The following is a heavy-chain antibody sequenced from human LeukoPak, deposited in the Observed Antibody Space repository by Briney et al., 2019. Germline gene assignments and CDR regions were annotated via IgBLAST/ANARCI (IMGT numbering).Heavy chain of an antibody. V-gene: IGHV3-23*01. J-gene: IGHJ4*02. CDR2: ISGSGGST. CDR3: AKTPARRSLYYFDY. Sequence: GGSLRLSCAASGFTFSSYAMSWVRQAPGKGLEWVSAISGSGGSTYYADSVKGQFTISRDNSKNTLYLQMNSLRAEDTAVYYCAKTPARRSLYYFDYWGQGTLVTVSS. CDR1: GFTFSSYA. D-gene: IGHD2-15*01.